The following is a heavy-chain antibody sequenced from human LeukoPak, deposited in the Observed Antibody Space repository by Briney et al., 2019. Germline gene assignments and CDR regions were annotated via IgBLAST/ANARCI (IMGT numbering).Heavy chain of an antibody. J-gene: IGHJ4*02. D-gene: IGHD4-17*01. CDR1: GFTFSSYG. Sequence: PGRSLRLSCAASGFTFSSYGMHWVRQAPGKGLEWVAVISYDGSNKYYADSEKGRFTISRDNSKNTLYLQMNSLRAEDTAVYYCAKDDGDYVELPVDYFDYWGQGTLVTVSS. V-gene: IGHV3-30*18. CDR3: AKDDGDYVELPVDYFDY. CDR2: ISYDGSNK.